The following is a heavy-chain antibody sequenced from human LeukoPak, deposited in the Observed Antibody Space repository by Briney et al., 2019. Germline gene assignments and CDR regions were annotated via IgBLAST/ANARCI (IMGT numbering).Heavy chain of an antibody. J-gene: IGHJ4*02. CDR1: GYTFTSYA. D-gene: IGHD3-3*01. Sequence: ASVKVSCKASGYTFTSYAMNWARHAPGQGLEWMGWINTNTGNPTYAQGFTGRFVFSLDTSVSTAYLQISSLKAEDTAVYYCASLNYDFSTPIDYWGQGTLVTVSS. CDR3: ASLNYDFSTPIDY. V-gene: IGHV7-4-1*02. CDR2: INTNTGNP.